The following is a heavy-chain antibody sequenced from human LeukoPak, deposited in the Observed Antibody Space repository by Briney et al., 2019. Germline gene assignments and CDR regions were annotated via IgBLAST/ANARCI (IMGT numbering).Heavy chain of an antibody. Sequence: GASVKVSCKASGGTFSSYAISWVRQAPGQGLEWMGGIIPIFGTANYAQKFQGRVTITTDESTSTAYMELSSLRSEDTAVYYCARDYYDSSGYRPYNWFDPWGQGTLVTVSS. D-gene: IGHD3-22*01. CDR2: IIPIFGTA. J-gene: IGHJ5*02. CDR3: ARDYYDSSGYRPYNWFDP. CDR1: GGTFSSYA. V-gene: IGHV1-69*05.